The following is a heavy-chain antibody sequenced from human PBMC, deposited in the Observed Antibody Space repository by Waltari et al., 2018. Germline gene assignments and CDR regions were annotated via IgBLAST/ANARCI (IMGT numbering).Heavy chain of an antibody. CDR3: ARLYNTGWYGFDY. Sequence: EVQLVESGGGLVQPGGSLRLSCAASGFTFSTYWMSWVRQAPGNGLEWVANIKQDGSEKYSVDSVKGRFTISRDNAKNSLSLQMNSLRAEDTAVYFCARLYNTGWYGFDYWGQGTLVTVSS. CDR2: IKQDGSEK. D-gene: IGHD6-19*01. J-gene: IGHJ4*02. V-gene: IGHV3-7*01. CDR1: GFTFSTYW.